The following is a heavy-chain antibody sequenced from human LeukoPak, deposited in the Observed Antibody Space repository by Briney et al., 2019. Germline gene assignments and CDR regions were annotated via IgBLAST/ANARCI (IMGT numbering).Heavy chain of an antibody. CDR1: GYTFTSYA. J-gene: IGHJ5*02. CDR3: AREGSSSWYRWFDP. V-gene: IGHV7-4-1*02. CDR2: INTNTGNP. D-gene: IGHD6-13*01. Sequence: ASVKVSCKASGYTFTSYAMNWVRQAPGQGLEWMGWINTNTGNPTYAQGFTGRFVFSLDTSVSTAYLQISSLKAEDTAVYYCAREGSSSWYRWFDPWGQGTLVTVSS.